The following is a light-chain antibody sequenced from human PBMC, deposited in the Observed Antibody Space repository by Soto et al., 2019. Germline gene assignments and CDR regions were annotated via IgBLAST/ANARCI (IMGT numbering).Light chain of an antibody. CDR2: GAS. V-gene: IGKV3-20*01. J-gene: IGKJ1*01. Sequence: EIVLTQSPGTLSSSLGERATLSCRASQSVSSSYLAWYQQKPGQAPRLLIYGASSRATGIPDRFSGSGSGTDFTLTISRLEPEDFAVYYCQQYGSSPTTFGQGTKVDI. CDR1: QSVSSSY. CDR3: QQYGSSPTT.